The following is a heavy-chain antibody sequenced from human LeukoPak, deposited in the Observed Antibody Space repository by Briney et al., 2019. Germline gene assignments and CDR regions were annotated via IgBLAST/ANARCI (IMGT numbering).Heavy chain of an antibody. CDR1: GGSISSGGYS. CDR2: IYHSGST. D-gene: IGHD4-23*01. CDR3: ARASYSFYGGSLDY. V-gene: IGHV4-30-2*01. J-gene: IGHJ4*02. Sequence: SQTLSLTCAVSGGSISSGGYSWSWIRQPPGRGLEWIGYIYHSGSTYYNPSLKSRVTISVDRSKKQFSLKLSSVTPADTAVYYCARASYSFYGGSLDYWGQATLVTVSS.